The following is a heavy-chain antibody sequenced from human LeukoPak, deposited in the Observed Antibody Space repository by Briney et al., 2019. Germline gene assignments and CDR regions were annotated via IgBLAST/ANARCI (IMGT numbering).Heavy chain of an antibody. D-gene: IGHD2-15*01. Sequence: GGSLRLSCAASGFTFSSYAMSGVRQAPGEGLGWVSAISGSGGSTYYADSEKGRFPNSRDNPKNTLYLQMNSLRAEDTAVYYCAKDDRRISLFPASWGQGTLVTVSS. CDR3: AKDDRRISLFPAS. CDR2: ISGSGGST. J-gene: IGHJ5*02. CDR1: GFTFSSYA. V-gene: IGHV3-23*01.